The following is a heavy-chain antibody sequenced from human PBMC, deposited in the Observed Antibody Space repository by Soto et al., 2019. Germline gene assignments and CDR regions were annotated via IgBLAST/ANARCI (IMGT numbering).Heavy chain of an antibody. CDR3: AKSFGMDV. V-gene: IGHV3-30*18. J-gene: IGHJ6*02. CDR2: ISYDGSNK. Sequence: LRLSCAASGFTFSSYGMHWVRQAPGKGLEWVAVISYDGSNKYYADSVKGRFTISRDNSKNTLYLQMNSLRAEDTAVYYCAKSFGMDVWGQGTTVTVSS. CDR1: GFTFSSYG.